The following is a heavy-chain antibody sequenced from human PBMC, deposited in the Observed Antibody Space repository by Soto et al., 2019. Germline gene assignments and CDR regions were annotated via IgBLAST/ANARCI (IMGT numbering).Heavy chain of an antibody. J-gene: IGHJ6*03. Sequence: GGSLRLSCAASGFTVSSNYMSWVRQAPGKGLEWVSVIYSGGSTYYADSVQGRFTISRDNSKNTLYLHMKSLRAEDTAVYYCARGNRDYGDYVGSYYYYMDVWGKGTTVTVSS. CDR3: ARGNRDYGDYVGSYYYYMDV. CDR2: IYSGGST. V-gene: IGHV3-66*01. CDR1: GFTVSSNY. D-gene: IGHD4-17*01.